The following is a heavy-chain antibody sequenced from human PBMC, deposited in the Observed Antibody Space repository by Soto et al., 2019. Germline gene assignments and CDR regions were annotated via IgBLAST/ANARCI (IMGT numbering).Heavy chain of an antibody. CDR2: ISGSGGST. D-gene: IGHD6-13*01. CDR3: AKSSIGIADKNVDRPTSPRTRVSKGEKRKYYYYYMDV. Sequence: GGSLRLSCAASGFTFSSYAMSWVRQAPGKGLEWVSAISGSGGSTYYADSVKGRFTISRDNSKNTLYLQMNSLRAEDTAVYYCAKSSIGIADKNVDRPTSPRTRVSKGEKRKYYYYYMDVWGKGTTVTVSS. CDR1: GFTFSSYA. V-gene: IGHV3-23*01. J-gene: IGHJ6*03.